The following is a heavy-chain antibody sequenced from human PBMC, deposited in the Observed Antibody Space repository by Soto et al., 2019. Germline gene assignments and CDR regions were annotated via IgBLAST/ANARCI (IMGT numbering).Heavy chain of an antibody. CDR3: AREGYCSSASCLEALYI. D-gene: IGHD2-2*01. CDR1: GYTFTSYG. V-gene: IGHV1-18*01. Sequence: ASVKVSCKASGYTFTSYGISWVRQAPGQGLEWMGWISAYNGNTNYAQKLQGRVTMTTDTSTSTAYMELRSLRSDDTAVYYCAREGYCSSASCLEALYIWGQGTMVPVSS. CDR2: ISAYNGNT. J-gene: IGHJ3*02.